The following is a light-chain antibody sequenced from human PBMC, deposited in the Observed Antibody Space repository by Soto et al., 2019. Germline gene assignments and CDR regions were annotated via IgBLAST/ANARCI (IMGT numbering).Light chain of an antibody. Sequence: ERVLTQSPATLSVSPGERATLFCRASQSVSSNLAWYQQKPGQAPRLLIYGASTRATGIPARFSGSGSGTEFTLTISSLQSEDFAVYYCQQYNNWPPSTFGQGTRLEIK. CDR3: QQYNNWPPST. V-gene: IGKV3-15*01. CDR2: GAS. CDR1: QSVSSN. J-gene: IGKJ5*01.